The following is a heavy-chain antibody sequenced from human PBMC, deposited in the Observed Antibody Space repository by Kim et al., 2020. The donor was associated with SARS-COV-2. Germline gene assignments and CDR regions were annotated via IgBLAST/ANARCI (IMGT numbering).Heavy chain of an antibody. CDR3: ARGVVGASPPSFDY. J-gene: IGHJ4*02. CDR1: GGTFSSYA. Sequence: SVKVSCKASGGTFSSYAISWVRQAPGQGLEWMGGIIPIFGTANYAQKFQGRVTITADESTSTAYMELSSLRSEDTAVYDCARGVVGASPPSFDYWGQGTLVTVSS. D-gene: IGHD1-26*01. CDR2: IIPIFGTA. V-gene: IGHV1-69*13.